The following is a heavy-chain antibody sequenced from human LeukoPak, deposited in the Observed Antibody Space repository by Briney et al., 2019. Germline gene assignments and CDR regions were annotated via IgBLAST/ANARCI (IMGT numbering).Heavy chain of an antibody. Sequence: KPSETLSLTCTVSGGSIRSSYYYWGWIRQPPGKGLEWIGYIYYSGSTYYNPSLKSRVTISVDTSKNQFSLKLSSVTAADTAVYYCARDTSADSGYEICGMDVWGQGTTVTVSS. D-gene: IGHD5-12*01. V-gene: IGHV4-30-4*08. CDR1: GGSIRSSYYY. CDR3: ARDTSADSGYEICGMDV. CDR2: IYYSGST. J-gene: IGHJ6*02.